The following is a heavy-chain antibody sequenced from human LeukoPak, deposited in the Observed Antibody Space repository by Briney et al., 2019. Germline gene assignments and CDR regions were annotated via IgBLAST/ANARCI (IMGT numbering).Heavy chain of an antibody. Sequence: GGSLRLSCAASGFTFSSYSMNWVRQAPGKGLEWASSISSSSSYIYYADSVKGRFTISRDNAKNSLYLQMNSLRAEDAAVYYCARVERWLQLKYFDYWGQGTLVTVSS. V-gene: IGHV3-21*01. CDR1: GFTFSSYS. CDR2: ISSSSSYI. J-gene: IGHJ4*02. D-gene: IGHD5-24*01. CDR3: ARVERWLQLKYFDY.